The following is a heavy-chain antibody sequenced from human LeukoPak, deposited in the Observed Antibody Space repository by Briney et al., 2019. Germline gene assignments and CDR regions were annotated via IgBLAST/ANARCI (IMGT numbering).Heavy chain of an antibody. CDR2: ISGSGGST. J-gene: IGHJ4*02. CDR1: GFTFSSYA. V-gene: IGHV3-23*01. Sequence: AGESLRLSCAASGFTFSSYAMSWVRQAPGKGLEWVSAISGSGGSTYYADSVKGRFTISRDNSKNTLYLQMNSLRAEDTAVYYCAKDLGSGWFVEGIDYWGQGTLVTVSS. D-gene: IGHD6-19*01. CDR3: AKDLGSGWFVEGIDY.